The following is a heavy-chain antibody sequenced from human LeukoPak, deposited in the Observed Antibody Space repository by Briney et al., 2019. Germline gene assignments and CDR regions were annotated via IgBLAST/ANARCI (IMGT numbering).Heavy chain of an antibody. CDR1: GFTFSSYG. J-gene: IGHJ4*02. CDR2: IRYDGSNK. Sequence: GGSLRLSCAASGFTFSSYGMHWVRQAPGKGLEWVAFIRYDGSNKYYADSVKGRFTISRDNSKNTLYLQMNSLRAEDTAVYYCAKDVHDIVVVPAASYFDYWGQGTLVTVSS. CDR3: AKDVHDIVVVPAASYFDY. D-gene: IGHD2-2*01. V-gene: IGHV3-30*02.